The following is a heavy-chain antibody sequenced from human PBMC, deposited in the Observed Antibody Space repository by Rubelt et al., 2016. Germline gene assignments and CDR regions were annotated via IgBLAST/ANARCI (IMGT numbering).Heavy chain of an antibody. Sequence: QVQLQQWGAGLLKPSETLSLTCAVYGGSFSGYYWSWIRQPPGKGLEWTGEINHSGSTNYNPSLKRRVSISVDTSKNQFSLKLSSVTAADTAVYYCARGGGFLDYWGQGTLVTVSS. CDR2: INHSGST. J-gene: IGHJ4*02. V-gene: IGHV4-34*01. D-gene: IGHD3-3*01. CDR1: GGSFSGYY. CDR3: ARGGGFLDY.